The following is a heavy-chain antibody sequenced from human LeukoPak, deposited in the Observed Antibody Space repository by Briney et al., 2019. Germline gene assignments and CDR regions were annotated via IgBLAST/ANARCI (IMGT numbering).Heavy chain of an antibody. D-gene: IGHD6-6*01. V-gene: IGHV3-30*18. J-gene: IGHJ6*02. Sequence: GGSLRLSCAASGFTFSSYGMHWVRQAPGKGLEWVAVISYDGSNKYYADSVKGRFTISRDNSKNTLYLQMNSLRAEDTAVYYCAKALSKLVLGMDVWGQGTTVTASS. CDR1: GFTFSSYG. CDR3: AKALSKLVLGMDV. CDR2: ISYDGSNK.